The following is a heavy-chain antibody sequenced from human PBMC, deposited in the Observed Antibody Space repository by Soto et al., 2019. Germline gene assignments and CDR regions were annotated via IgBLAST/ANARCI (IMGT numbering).Heavy chain of an antibody. J-gene: IGHJ4*02. Sequence: QVQLVESGGGVVQPGRSLRLSCAASGFTFSSYAMHWVRQAPGKGLEWVAVISYDGSNKYYADSVKGRFTISRDNSKNTLYLQMNSLRAEDTAVYYCARAAGRGYSSPGGDYWGQGTLVTVSS. CDR1: GFTFSSYA. CDR3: ARAAGRGYSSPGGDY. V-gene: IGHV3-30-3*01. D-gene: IGHD6-13*01. CDR2: ISYDGSNK.